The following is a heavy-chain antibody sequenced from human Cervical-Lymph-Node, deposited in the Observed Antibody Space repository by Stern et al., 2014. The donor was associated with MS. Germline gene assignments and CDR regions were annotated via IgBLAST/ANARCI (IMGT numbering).Heavy chain of an antibody. CDR3: VAYSSGDNINY. CDR2: IWYNGSNE. Sequence: VQLVESGGGVVQPGRSLRLSCVASGLTFSSHGMHWVRQAPGKGLAWVGVIWYNGSNEKYVDSVKGRFTISRDNSKDTLYLQMNSLRAEDTAVYYCVAYSSGDNINYWGQGTLVTVSS. D-gene: IGHD6-19*01. CDR1: GLTFSSHG. V-gene: IGHV3-33*01. J-gene: IGHJ4*02.